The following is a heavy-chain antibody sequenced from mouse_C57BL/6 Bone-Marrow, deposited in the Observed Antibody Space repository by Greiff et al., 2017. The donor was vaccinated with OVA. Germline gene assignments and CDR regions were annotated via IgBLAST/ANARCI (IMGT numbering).Heavy chain of an antibody. Sequence: EVHLVESGGGLVKPGGSLKLSCAASGFTFSSYAMSWVRQTPEKRLEWVATISDGGSYTYYPDNVKGRFTISRDNAKNNLYLQMSHLKSEDTAMYYCARDEGDSSGYVPWGQGTLVTVSA. CDR1: GFTFSSYA. D-gene: IGHD3-2*02. V-gene: IGHV5-4*01. CDR2: ISDGGSYT. J-gene: IGHJ3*01. CDR3: ARDEGDSSGYVP.